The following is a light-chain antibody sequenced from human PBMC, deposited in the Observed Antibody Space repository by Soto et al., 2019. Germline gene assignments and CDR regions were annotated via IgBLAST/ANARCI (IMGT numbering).Light chain of an antibody. CDR3: QQRSNWSPWT. Sequence: DIVLTQSPATLSLSPGERATLSCRASQSVSSYLAWYQQKPGQAPRLLIYDASNRATGIPARFSGSGSGTDFTLTISSLEPEDFAVYYCQQRSNWSPWTFGQGTKVDI. CDR2: DAS. V-gene: IGKV3-11*01. J-gene: IGKJ1*01. CDR1: QSVSSY.